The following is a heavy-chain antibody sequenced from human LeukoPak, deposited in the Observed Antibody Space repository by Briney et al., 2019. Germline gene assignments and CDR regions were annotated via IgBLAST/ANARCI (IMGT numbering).Heavy chain of an antibody. CDR3: ARGLSGGWPLTFDY. Sequence: SQTLSLTCTVSGGSISSGGYYWSWIRQPPGKGLEWIGYIYHSGSTYYNPSLKSRVTISVDRSKNQFSLKLSSVTAADTAVYYCARGLSGGWPLTFDYWGQGTLVTVSS. V-gene: IGHV4-30-2*01. J-gene: IGHJ4*02. CDR1: GGSISSGGYY. CDR2: IYHSGST. D-gene: IGHD6-19*01.